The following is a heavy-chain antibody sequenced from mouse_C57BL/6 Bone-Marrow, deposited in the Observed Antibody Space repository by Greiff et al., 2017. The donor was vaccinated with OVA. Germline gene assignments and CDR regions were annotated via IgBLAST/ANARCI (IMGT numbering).Heavy chain of an antibody. J-gene: IGHJ1*03. CDR1: GYTFTSSG. D-gene: IGHD2-4*01. V-gene: IGHV1-81*01. CDR2: IYPRSGNT. Sequence: VKLQESGAELARPGASVKLSCKASGYTFTSSGISWVKQRTGQGLEWIGEIYPRSGNTYYNEKFKGKATLTADKSSSTAYMELRSLTSEDSAVYFCARPDYDVLPSYWYFDVWGTGTTVTVSS. CDR3: ARPDYDVLPSYWYFDV.